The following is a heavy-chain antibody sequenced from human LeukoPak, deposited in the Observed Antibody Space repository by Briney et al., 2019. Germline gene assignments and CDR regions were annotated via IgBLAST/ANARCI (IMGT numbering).Heavy chain of an antibody. CDR3: ARSMGWNDLAFDI. V-gene: IGHV4-34*01. D-gene: IGHD1-1*01. CDR2: INHSGST. Sequence: SETLSLTCAVYGGSFSGYYWSWIRQPPGKGLEWIGEINHSGSTNYNPYLKSRVTISVDTSKNQFSLKLSSVTAADTAVYYCARSMGWNDLAFDIWGQGTMVTVSS. J-gene: IGHJ3*02. CDR1: GGSFSGYY.